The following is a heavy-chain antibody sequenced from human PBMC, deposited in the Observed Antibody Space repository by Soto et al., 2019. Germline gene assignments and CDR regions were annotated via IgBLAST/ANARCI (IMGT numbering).Heavy chain of an antibody. CDR1: GYTFTSYA. CDR3: ASGAKRGWYEGNWFDP. J-gene: IGHJ5*02. Sequence: GASVKVSCKASGYTFTSYAMHWVRQAPGQRLEWMGWINAGNGNTKYSQKFQGRVTITRDTSASTAYMELSSLRSEDTAVYYCASGAKRGWYEGNWFDPWGKGTLVTVSS. D-gene: IGHD6-19*01. V-gene: IGHV1-3*01. CDR2: INAGNGNT.